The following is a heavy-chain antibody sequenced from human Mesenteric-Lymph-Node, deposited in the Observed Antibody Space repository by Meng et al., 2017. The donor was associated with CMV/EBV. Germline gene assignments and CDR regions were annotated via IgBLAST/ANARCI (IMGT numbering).Heavy chain of an antibody. Sequence: QVQLVQSGAEVKKPGASVKVSCKASGYTFSSYAMHWVRQAPGQRLERMGWINIVEDKTKTSQNFQGRVTLTRDTSANTAYMELSSLRSDDTAVYYCARTNNWGFDYWGQGTLVTVSS. J-gene: IGHJ4*02. CDR1: GYTFSSYA. CDR3: ARTNNWGFDY. D-gene: IGHD3-16*01. CDR2: INIVEDKT. V-gene: IGHV1-3*04.